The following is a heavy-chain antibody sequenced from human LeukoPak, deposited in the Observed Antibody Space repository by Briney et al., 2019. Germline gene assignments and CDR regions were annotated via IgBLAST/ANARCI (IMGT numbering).Heavy chain of an antibody. CDR2: INNDGNLKTDGRDT. J-gene: IGHJ2*01. D-gene: IGHD1-26*01. CDR1: GFTLSNYW. V-gene: IGHV3-74*01. Sequence: GGSLRLSCAASGFTLSNYWMIHWVRQVPGKGLQWVSRINNDGNLKTDGRDTGYADSVKGRFTISTDNAKNTLYLQMNSLRAEDTAVYYCARDGSTDTHVWYFDLWGRGTQVTVSS. CDR3: ARDGSTDTHVWYFDL.